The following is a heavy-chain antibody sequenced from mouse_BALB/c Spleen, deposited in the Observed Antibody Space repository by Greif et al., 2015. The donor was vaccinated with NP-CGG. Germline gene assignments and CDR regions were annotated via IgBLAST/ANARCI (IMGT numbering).Heavy chain of an antibody. CDR1: GYTFTEYT. V-gene: IGHV1-18*01. D-gene: IGHD2-1*01. CDR2: INPNNGGT. CDR3: VRKRYGNWYFDV. Sequence: EVKLMESGPELVKPGASVKISCKTSGYTFTEYTLHWVKQSHGKSLEWIGGINPNNGGTIYNQKFKDKATLTEDRSSSTANMELRSLTPEDSAVYYCVRKRYGNWYFDVWGAGTTVTVSS. J-gene: IGHJ1*01.